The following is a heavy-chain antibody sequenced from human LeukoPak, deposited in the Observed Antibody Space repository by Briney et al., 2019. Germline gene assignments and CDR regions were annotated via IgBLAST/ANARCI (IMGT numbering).Heavy chain of an antibody. Sequence: ASVKVSCKASGYTFTSYDINWVRQATGQGLEWMGWMNPNSGNTGYAQKFQGRVTMTRNTSISTAYMELSSLRSEDTAVYYCARGRGYDILTGYYTIGQTFDYWGQGTLVTVSS. D-gene: IGHD3-9*01. CDR1: GYTFTSYD. CDR3: ARGRGYDILTGYYTIGQTFDY. V-gene: IGHV1-8*01. CDR2: MNPNSGNT. J-gene: IGHJ4*02.